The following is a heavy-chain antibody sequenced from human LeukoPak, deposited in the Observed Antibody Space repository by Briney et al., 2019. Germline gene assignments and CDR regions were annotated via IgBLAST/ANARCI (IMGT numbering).Heavy chain of an antibody. CDR1: GFTFSDYY. J-gene: IGHJ6*02. D-gene: IGHD6-19*01. Sequence: GGSLRLSCAASGFTFSDYYMSWIRQAPGKGLEWVSYISSSGSTIYYADSVKGRFTISRDNAKNSLYLQMNTLGVEDTAVYYCARISSNGRYYYYYPLDVWGQGTTVTVSS. V-gene: IGHV3-11*04. CDR3: ARISSNGRYYYYYPLDV. CDR2: ISSSGSTI.